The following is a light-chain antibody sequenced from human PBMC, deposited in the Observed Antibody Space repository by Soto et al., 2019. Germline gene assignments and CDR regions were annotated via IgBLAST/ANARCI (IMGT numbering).Light chain of an antibody. CDR2: WAS. V-gene: IGKV4-1*01. J-gene: IGKJ2*01. CDR3: QQYYRTLYN. CDR1: QSILYSSNNKNY. Sequence: DIVMTQSPDSLAVSLGERATINCKSSQSILYSSNNKNYLAWYQQKPGQPPKLLIYWASTRASGVPDRFSGSGSASDFTLTISDLQAEDVAVYYCQQYYRTLYNLGQGTKLEIK.